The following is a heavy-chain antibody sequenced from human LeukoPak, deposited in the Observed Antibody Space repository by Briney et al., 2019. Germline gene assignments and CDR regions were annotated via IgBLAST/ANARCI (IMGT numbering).Heavy chain of an antibody. V-gene: IGHV3-30-3*01. CDR3: ASSRYDFQNWFDP. D-gene: IGHD3-3*01. CDR1: GFTFSSYA. Sequence: GGSLRLSCAASGFTFSSYAMHWVRQAPGKGLEWVAVISYDESNKYYADSVKGRFTISRDNSKNTLYLQMNSLRAEDTAVYYCASSRYDFQNWFDPWGQGTLVTVSS. CDR2: ISYDESNK. J-gene: IGHJ5*02.